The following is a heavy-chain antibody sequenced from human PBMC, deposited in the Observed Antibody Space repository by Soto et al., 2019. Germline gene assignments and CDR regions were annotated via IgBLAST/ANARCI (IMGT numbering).Heavy chain of an antibody. CDR2: IYYSGST. V-gene: IGHV4-39*01. D-gene: IGHD1-26*01. J-gene: IGHJ6*02. CDR3: ARQFRVMYSGSYDYYYGMDV. Sequence: TLSLTCTVSGGSISISSYYWGWIRQPPGKGLEWIGSIYYSGSTYYNPSLKSRVTISVDTSKNQFSLKLSSVTAADTAVYYCARQFRVMYSGSYDYYYGMDVWGQGTTVTVSS. CDR1: GGSISISSYY.